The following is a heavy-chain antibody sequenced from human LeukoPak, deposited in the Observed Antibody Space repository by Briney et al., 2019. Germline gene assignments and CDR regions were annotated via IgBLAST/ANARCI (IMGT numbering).Heavy chain of an antibody. CDR2: INPKSGGT. CDR1: VCTFTDCY. Sequence: ASVTVSFKSSVCTFTDCYMHWVRQAPGQGREGMGWINPKSGGTNYGQKFQGRVTMTRDTSISTGYMEVSRLTSDDTAVYYCAREEMDSNSFDYWGQGTLVTVSS. J-gene: IGHJ4*02. CDR3: AREEMDSNSFDY. D-gene: IGHD5-24*01. V-gene: IGHV1-2*02.